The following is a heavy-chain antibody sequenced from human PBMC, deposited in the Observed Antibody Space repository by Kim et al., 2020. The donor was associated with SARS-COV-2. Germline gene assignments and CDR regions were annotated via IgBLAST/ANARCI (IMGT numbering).Heavy chain of an antibody. CDR1: GFTFSDYY. Sequence: GGSLRLSCAASGFTFSDYYMSWIRQAPGKGLEWVSYISSSSSYTNYADSVKGRFTISRDNAKNSLYLQMNSLRAEDTAVYYCARTFVSRSSSEHYFDYWGQGALVTVSS. V-gene: IGHV3-11*06. CDR2: ISSSSSYT. CDR3: ARTFVSRSSSEHYFDY. J-gene: IGHJ4*02. D-gene: IGHD6-6*01.